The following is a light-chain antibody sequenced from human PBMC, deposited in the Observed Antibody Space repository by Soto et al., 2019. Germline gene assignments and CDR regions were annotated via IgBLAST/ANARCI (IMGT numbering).Light chain of an antibody. V-gene: IGKV1-27*01. CDR1: QGISNY. J-gene: IGKJ3*01. CDR2: PAS. CDR3: QKYDSAPFT. Sequence: DIQMTQSPSSLSAYVGDRVTITCRARQGISNYLACYQQKPGKVHKLQIYPASPLQSGVPSRFGGSGSGTDFTLSISSLHPQDVATYYCQKYDSAPFTFGPGTQVDI.